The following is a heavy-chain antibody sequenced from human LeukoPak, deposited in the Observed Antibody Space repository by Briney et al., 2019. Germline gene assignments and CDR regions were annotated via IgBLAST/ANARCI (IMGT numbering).Heavy chain of an antibody. CDR3: ALQPGYCSSASCSHFDF. CDR2: IYPDDSNT. V-gene: IGHV5-51*01. CDR1: GYKITNYW. Sequence: GESLRISCKGSGYKITNYWIVWVRQMPGKGLEWMGIIYPDDSNTRYSPSFQGQVTILVDKSFSTAYLQWNSLKASDTAMYYCALQPGYCSSASCSHFDFWGQGTLVTVSS. D-gene: IGHD2-2*01. J-gene: IGHJ4*02.